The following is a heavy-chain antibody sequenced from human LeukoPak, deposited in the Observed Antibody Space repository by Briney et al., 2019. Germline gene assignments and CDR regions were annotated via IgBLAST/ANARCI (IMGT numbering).Heavy chain of an antibody. CDR1: GFTFSSYT. Sequence: TGGSLRLSCAASGFTFSSYTMNWLRQAPGKGLECVSYINSRGSTISYADSVKGRFTISRDNAKNSLYLQMYSLRAEDTAVYYCASDPHHASRMDVWGQGTTVTVSS. J-gene: IGHJ6*02. V-gene: IGHV3-48*01. D-gene: IGHD1-14*01. CDR2: INSRGSTI. CDR3: ASDPHHASRMDV.